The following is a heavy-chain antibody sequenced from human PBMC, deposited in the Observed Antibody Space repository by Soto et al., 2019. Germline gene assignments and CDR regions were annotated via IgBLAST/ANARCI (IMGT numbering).Heavy chain of an antibody. J-gene: IGHJ4*02. CDR3: ASRTYYDYIWGSYRTFYFDY. CDR1: GFTFSSYW. CDR2: IKQDGSEK. V-gene: IGHV3-7*01. Sequence: GGSLRLSCAESGFTFSSYWMSWVRQAPGKGLEWVANIKQDGSEKYNLDSVKGRFNISRDNAKNSLYLQMNSLRAEDTAVYYCASRTYYDYIWGSYRTFYFDYCGQGTLVTVSS. D-gene: IGHD3-16*02.